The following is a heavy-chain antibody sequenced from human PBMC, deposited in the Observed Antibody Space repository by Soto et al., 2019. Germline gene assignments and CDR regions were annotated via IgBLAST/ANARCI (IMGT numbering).Heavy chain of an antibody. J-gene: IGHJ4*02. CDR2: IIPIFGTA. CDR1: GGTFSSYA. CDR3: ARGETAYYDFWSGYAGFDY. D-gene: IGHD3-3*01. V-gene: IGHV1-69*01. Sequence: QVQLVQSGAEVKKPGSSVKVSCKASGGTFSSYAISWVRQAPGQGLEWMGGIIPIFGTANYAQKFQGRVTSTADDSTSTAYMELSSLRSEDTAVYYCARGETAYYDFWSGYAGFDYWGQGTLVTVSS.